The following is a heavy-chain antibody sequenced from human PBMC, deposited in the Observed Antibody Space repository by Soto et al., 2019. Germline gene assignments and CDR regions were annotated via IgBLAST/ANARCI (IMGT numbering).Heavy chain of an antibody. CDR3: AKVVYYDSSEYYFDY. J-gene: IGHJ4*02. CDR1: GFKFSNYA. Sequence: PGGSLRLSCAASGFKFSNYAMSWVRQAPGKGLEWVSLISATGGGTYYADSVKGRFTISRDNSHNTLYLQVHSLTAEDTAVYYCAKVVYYDSSEYYFDYWGQGTLVTVSS. V-gene: IGHV3-23*01. D-gene: IGHD3-22*01. CDR2: ISATGGGT.